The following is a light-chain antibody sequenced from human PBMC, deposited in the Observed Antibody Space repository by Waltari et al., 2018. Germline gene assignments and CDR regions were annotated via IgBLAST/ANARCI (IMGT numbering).Light chain of an antibody. V-gene: IGLV3-25*03. CDR1: ALPKQY. CDR2: KDG. CDR3: QSADSSGTQGV. Sequence: SYELTQPPSVSVSPGQTARITCSGDALPKQYAYWYQQKPDQAPVLLIYKDGERPSGIPERFSGSSSGTTVTLTISGVQADDEADYYCQSADSSGTQGVFGTGTKVTVL. J-gene: IGLJ1*01.